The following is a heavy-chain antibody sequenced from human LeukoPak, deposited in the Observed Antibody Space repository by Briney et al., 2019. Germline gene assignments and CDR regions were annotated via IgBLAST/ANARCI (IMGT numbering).Heavy chain of an antibody. J-gene: IGHJ3*02. V-gene: IGHV1-69*01. CDR1: GGTFSSYA. Sequence: SVKVSCKASGGTFSSYAISWVRQAPGQGLEWMGGIIPIFGTANYAQKFQGRVTITADESTSTAYMELSSLRSEDTAVYYCARECAECSGSYSYDAFDIWGQGTMVTVSS. D-gene: IGHD3-10*02. CDR2: IIPIFGTA. CDR3: ARECAECSGSYSYDAFDI.